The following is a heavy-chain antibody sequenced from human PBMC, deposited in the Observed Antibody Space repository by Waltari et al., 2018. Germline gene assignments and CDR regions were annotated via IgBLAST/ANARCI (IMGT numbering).Heavy chain of an antibody. CDR1: GYTFTSYD. Sequence: QVQLVQSGAEVKKPGASVTVSCQASGYTFTSYDINWVRPATGQGLEWMGWMNPNSGNTGYAQKFQGRVTITRNTSISTAYMELSSLRSEDTAVYYCARGSKSGSYLLYFQHWGQGTLVTVSS. J-gene: IGHJ1*01. D-gene: IGHD1-26*01. CDR3: ARGSKSGSYLLYFQH. CDR2: MNPNSGNT. V-gene: IGHV1-8*03.